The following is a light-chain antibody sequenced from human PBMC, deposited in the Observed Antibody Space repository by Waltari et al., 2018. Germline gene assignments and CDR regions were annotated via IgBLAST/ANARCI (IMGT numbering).Light chain of an antibody. Sequence: EIVLTQSPGTASLSPGERVTLSCRASQSGGSSSLAVYQQKPGQAPRLVIYRASRRATGIPDRFSGSGSGTDFSLTISRLEPEDFAVYYCQQHGTLPATFGQGTKVEIK. V-gene: IGKV3-20*01. J-gene: IGKJ1*01. CDR2: RAS. CDR3: QQHGTLPAT. CDR1: QSGGSSS.